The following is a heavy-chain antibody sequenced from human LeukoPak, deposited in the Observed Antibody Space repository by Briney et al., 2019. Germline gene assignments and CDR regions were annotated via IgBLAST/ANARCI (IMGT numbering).Heavy chain of an antibody. CDR3: AKEMDLSRYCSSTSCHPFDF. J-gene: IGHJ4*02. CDR1: GFTFSDYW. Sequence: PGGSLRLSCAASGFTFSDYWMTWVRQAPGKGLEWVANIKQDGSIIWYVDSVKGRFTISRDNAKNSLYLQMGSLSTEDTAFYYCAKEMDLSRYCSSTSCHPFDFWGQGTLVTVSS. CDR2: IKQDGSII. D-gene: IGHD2-2*01. V-gene: IGHV3-7*03.